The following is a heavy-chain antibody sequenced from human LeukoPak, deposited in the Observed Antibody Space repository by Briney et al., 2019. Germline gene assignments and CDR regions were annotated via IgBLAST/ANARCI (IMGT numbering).Heavy chain of an antibody. J-gene: IGHJ5*02. CDR1: GYTFTGYY. Sequence: ASVKVSCKASGYTFTGYYMRWVRQAPGQGLEWVGRINPNSGGTNYAQNIQGRVTMTRDTSTSTVYMKLSSLKSKDTAVYYCARTSWAYDSSGYYLKWFDPWGQGTLVTVSS. CDR2: INPNSGGT. CDR3: ARTSWAYDSSGYYLKWFDP. V-gene: IGHV1-2*06. D-gene: IGHD3-22*01.